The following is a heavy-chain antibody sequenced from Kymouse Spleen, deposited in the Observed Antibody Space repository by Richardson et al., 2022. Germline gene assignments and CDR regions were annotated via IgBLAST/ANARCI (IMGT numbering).Heavy chain of an antibody. Sequence: QVQLQQWGAGLLKPSETLSLTCAVYGGSFSGYYWSWIRQPPGKGLEWIGEINHSGSTNYNPSLKSRVTISVDTSKNQFSLKLSSVTAADTAVYYCARGPVVVPAAPSFDIWGQGTMVTVSS. J-gene: IGHJ3*02. CDR2: INHSGST. V-gene: IGHV4-34*01. CDR3: ARGPVVVPAAPSFDI. D-gene: IGHD2-2*02. CDR1: GGSFSGYY.